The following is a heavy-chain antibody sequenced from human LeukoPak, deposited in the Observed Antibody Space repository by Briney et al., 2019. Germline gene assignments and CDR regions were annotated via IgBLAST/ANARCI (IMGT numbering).Heavy chain of an antibody. Sequence: GGSLRLSCSASGFTFGDYTLNWVRQAPGKGLEWVGFIRSKAYGGTTEYAASVKGRFTISRDDSKSIAYLQMNSLKTEDTAVYYCTRAIYDFWSGSPFDYWGQGTLVTVSS. J-gene: IGHJ4*02. CDR3: TRAIYDFWSGSPFDY. D-gene: IGHD3-3*01. V-gene: IGHV3-49*04. CDR2: IRSKAYGGTT. CDR1: GFTFGDYT.